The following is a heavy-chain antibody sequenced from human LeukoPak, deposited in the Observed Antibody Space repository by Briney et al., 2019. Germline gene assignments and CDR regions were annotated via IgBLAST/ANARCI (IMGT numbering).Heavy chain of an antibody. CDR3: AKAPRYSSSPSLFDY. D-gene: IGHD6-6*01. V-gene: IGHV3-23*01. Sequence: SGGSLRLSCAASGFTFSSYAMSWVRQAPGKGLEWVSAIGGSGGSTYYADSVKGRFTISRDNSKNTLYLQMNSLRAEDTAVYYCAKAPRYSSSPSLFDYWGQGTLVTVSS. CDR2: IGGSGGST. CDR1: GFTFSSYA. J-gene: IGHJ4*02.